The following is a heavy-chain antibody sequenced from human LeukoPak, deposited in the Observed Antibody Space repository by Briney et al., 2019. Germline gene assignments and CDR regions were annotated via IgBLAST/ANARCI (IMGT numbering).Heavy chain of an antibody. CDR3: ARAATFSRPPPYYYYYYMDV. Sequence: ASETLSLTCTVSGGSISSTSYYWGWIRQPPGKGLEWIGSISYSGTTYYNPSLKSRVTISVDTSKNQFSLKLNSVTAADTAVYYCARAATFSRPPPYYYYYYMDVWGKGTTVTVSS. CDR2: ISYSGTT. V-gene: IGHV4-39*07. J-gene: IGHJ6*03. CDR1: GGSISSTSYY. D-gene: IGHD3-16*01.